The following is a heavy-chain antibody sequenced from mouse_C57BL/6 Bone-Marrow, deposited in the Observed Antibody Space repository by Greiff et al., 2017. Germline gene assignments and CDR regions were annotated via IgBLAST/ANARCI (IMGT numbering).Heavy chain of an antibody. V-gene: IGHV1-64*01. CDR2: IHPNSGST. J-gene: IGHJ2*01. CDR1: GYTFTSYW. Sequence: VQLQQPGAELVKPGASVKLSCTASGYTFTSYWMHWVKQRPGQGLEWIGMIHPNSGSTNYNEKFKSKATLTVDKSSSTAYMQLSSLTSEDSAVYYCARGSLYYFDDWGKGTTLTVSS. CDR3: ARGSLYYFDD.